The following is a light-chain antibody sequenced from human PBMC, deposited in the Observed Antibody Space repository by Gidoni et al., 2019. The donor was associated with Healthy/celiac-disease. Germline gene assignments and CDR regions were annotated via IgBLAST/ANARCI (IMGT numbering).Light chain of an antibody. V-gene: IGKV4-1*01. J-gene: IGKJ1*01. CDR3: QQYYSTPT. CDR1: QSVLYSSNNKNY. CDR2: WAS. Sequence: DIVTTQSPDSLAVSLGERATINSKSSQSVLYSSNNKNYLAWYQQKPGQPPKLLIYWASTRESGVPDRFSGSGSGTDFTLTISSLQAEDVAVYYCQQYYSTPTFGQGTKVEIK.